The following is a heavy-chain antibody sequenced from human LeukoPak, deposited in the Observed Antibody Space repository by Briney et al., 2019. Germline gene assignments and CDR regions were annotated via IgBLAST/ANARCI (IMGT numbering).Heavy chain of an antibody. CDR3: ARDGGGGRITIFGVVIIGYYFDY. V-gene: IGHV4-34*01. CDR2: INHSGST. CDR1: GGSFSGYY. Sequence: SETLSLTCAVYGGSFSGYYWSWIRQPPGKGLEWIGEINHSGSTNYNPSLKSRVTISVDTSKNQFSLKLSSVTAADTAVYYCARDGGGGRITIFGVVIIGYYFDYWGQGTLVTVSS. J-gene: IGHJ4*02. D-gene: IGHD3-3*01.